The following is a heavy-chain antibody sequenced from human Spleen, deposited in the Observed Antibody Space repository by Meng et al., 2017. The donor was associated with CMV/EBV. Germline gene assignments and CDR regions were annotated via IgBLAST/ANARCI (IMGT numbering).Heavy chain of an antibody. V-gene: IGHV4-34*01. CDR2: INHSGST. Sequence: QVQLQQWGAGLLKPSETLSLTGAGYGGSFSGYYWSWIRQPPGKGLEWIGEINHSGSTNYNPSLKSRVTISVDTSKNQFSLKLSSVTAADTAVYYCASIAAAGTAIVYWGQGTLVTVSS. D-gene: IGHD6-13*01. CDR3: ASIAAAGTAIVY. J-gene: IGHJ4*02. CDR1: GGSFSGYY.